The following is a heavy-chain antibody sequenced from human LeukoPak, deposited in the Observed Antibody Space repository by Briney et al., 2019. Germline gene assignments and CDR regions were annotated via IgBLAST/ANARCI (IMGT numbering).Heavy chain of an antibody. CDR2: ISSSGSTI. CDR3: AGTHGGSYYFDY. J-gene: IGHJ4*02. V-gene: IGHV3-11*04. Sequence: GGSLRLSCAASGFTFSTAWMGWVRQAPGKGLEWVSYISSSGSTIYYADSVKGRFTISRDNAKNSLYLQMTSLRAEDTAVYYCAGTHGGSYYFDYWGQGTLVTVSS. D-gene: IGHD1-26*01. CDR1: GFTFSTAW.